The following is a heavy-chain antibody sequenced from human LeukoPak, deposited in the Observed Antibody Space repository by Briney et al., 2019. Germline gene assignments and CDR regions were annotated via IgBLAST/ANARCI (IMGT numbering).Heavy chain of an antibody. Sequence: GGSLRLSCAASGFTVSSNYMSWVRQAPGKGLEWVSVIYSGGSTYYADSVKGRFTISRDNSKNTLYLQMNSLRAEDTAVYYCARASGRPGYYYDSSGYYYFDYWGQGTLVTVSS. D-gene: IGHD3-22*01. CDR3: ARASGRPGYYYDSSGYYYFDY. CDR2: IYSGGST. V-gene: IGHV3-53*01. J-gene: IGHJ4*02. CDR1: GFTVSSNY.